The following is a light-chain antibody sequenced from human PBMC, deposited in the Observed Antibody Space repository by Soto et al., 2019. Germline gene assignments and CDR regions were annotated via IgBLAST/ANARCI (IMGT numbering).Light chain of an antibody. J-gene: IGLJ2*01. Sequence: QSVLTQPPSVSGAPGQRVTISCTGSSSSIGAGYGVHWYQQCPGTAPRLLIYADNNRPSGVPERFSGSKSGSSASLAITGLLAEDEADYYCQSYDSSLHVVFGGGTKLTVL. CDR1: SSSIGAGYG. CDR2: ADN. V-gene: IGLV1-40*01. CDR3: QSYDSSLHVV.